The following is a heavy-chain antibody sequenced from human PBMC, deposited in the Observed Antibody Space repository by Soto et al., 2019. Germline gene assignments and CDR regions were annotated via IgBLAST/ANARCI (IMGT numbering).Heavy chain of an antibody. D-gene: IGHD2-15*01. V-gene: IGHV1-24*01. Sequence: ASVKGSCKGSGYTLTELSMHWGRQAPGKGLEWMGGFDPEDGETIYAQKFQGRVTMTEDTSTDTAYMELSSLRSEDTAVYYCATSDPYCSGGSCYSGNYWGQGTLVTVSS. CDR1: GYTLTELS. CDR3: ATSDPYCSGGSCYSGNY. J-gene: IGHJ4*02. CDR2: FDPEDGET.